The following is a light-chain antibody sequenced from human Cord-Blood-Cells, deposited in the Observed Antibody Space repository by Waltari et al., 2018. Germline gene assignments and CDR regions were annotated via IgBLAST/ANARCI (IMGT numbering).Light chain of an antibody. Sequence: GTSSDVGGYNYVSWYQQHPGKAPKLMIYDVSNRPSGVSNRFSGSKSGNTASLTISGLQAEDEADYYCSSYTSSSTLEVFGGGTKLTVL. V-gene: IGLV2-14*04. J-gene: IGLJ3*02. CDR3: SSYTSSSTLEV. CDR2: DVS. CDR1: SSDVGGYNY.